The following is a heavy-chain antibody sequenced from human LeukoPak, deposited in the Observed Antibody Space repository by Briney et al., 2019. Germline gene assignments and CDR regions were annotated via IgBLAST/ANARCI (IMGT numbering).Heavy chain of an antibody. CDR1: GFTFSSYS. V-gene: IGHV3-21*01. Sequence: RGSLRLSCAASGFTFSSYSMNWVSQAPGKGLEWVSSISSSSSYIYYADSVKGRFTISRDNAKNSLYLQMNSLRAEDTAVYYCARDKGSGWFDAFDIWGQGTMVTVSS. CDR3: ARDKGSGWFDAFDI. J-gene: IGHJ3*02. CDR2: ISSSSSYI. D-gene: IGHD6-19*01.